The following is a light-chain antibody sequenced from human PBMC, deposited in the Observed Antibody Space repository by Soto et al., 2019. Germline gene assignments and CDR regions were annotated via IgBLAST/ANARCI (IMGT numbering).Light chain of an antibody. V-gene: IGKV3-20*01. Sequence: EIVLTQSPGTLSLSPGERATFSCRASQSVSSNYLAWYQQKPGQAPRLLVYGASIRATGIPDRFSGSGSGTDLTLTISRVEPEDFAVYYCQHYGSSPFTFGPGTRVDIK. CDR3: QHYGSSPFT. J-gene: IGKJ3*01. CDR2: GAS. CDR1: QSVSSNY.